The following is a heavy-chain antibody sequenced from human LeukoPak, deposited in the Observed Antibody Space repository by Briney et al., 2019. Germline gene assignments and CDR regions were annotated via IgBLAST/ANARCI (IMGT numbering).Heavy chain of an antibody. V-gene: IGHV4-39*01. CDR1: GGSVSSSSYY. CDR2: IYYRGST. Sequence: PSETLSLTCSVSGGSVSSSSYYWGWIRQPPGKGLEWVGTIYYRGSTYYNASLKSRVTISVDTSRNQFSLELTSVAAADTAVSYCATLPSTTWGQGTLVTVSS. J-gene: IGHJ5*02. D-gene: IGHD5/OR15-5a*01. CDR3: ATLPSTT.